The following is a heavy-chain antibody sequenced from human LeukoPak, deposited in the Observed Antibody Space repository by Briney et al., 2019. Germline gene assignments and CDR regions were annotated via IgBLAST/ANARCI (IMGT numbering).Heavy chain of an antibody. D-gene: IGHD6-19*01. V-gene: IGHV3-23*01. CDR1: GFTFSSYG. CDR3: AKSVAVAGYY. CDR2: ISGSGGST. J-gene: IGHJ4*02. Sequence: GGTLRLSCAASGFTFSSYGMSWVRQAPGKGLEWVSAISGSGGSTYYADSVKGRFTISRDNSKNTLYLQMNSLRAEDTAVYYCAKSVAVAGYYWGQGTLVAVSS.